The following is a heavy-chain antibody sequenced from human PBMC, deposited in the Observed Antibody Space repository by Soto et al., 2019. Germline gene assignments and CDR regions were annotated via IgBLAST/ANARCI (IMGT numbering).Heavy chain of an antibody. CDR3: AAGFSSSDNYYGMDV. CDR2: IVVGSGNT. CDR1: GFTFTSSA. J-gene: IGHJ6*02. D-gene: IGHD6-6*01. V-gene: IGHV1-58*01. Sequence: SAKVSCKASGFTFTSSAVQWVRQARGQRLEWIGWIVVGSGNTNYAQKFQERVTITRDMSTSTAYMELSSLRSEDTAVYYCAAGFSSSDNYYGMDVWGQGTTVTVSS.